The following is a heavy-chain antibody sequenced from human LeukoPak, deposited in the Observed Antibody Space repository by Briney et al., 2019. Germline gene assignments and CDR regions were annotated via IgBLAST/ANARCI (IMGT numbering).Heavy chain of an antibody. V-gene: IGHV4-59*08. CDR2: IYYSGST. J-gene: IGHJ3*02. CDR1: GGSVSSYY. D-gene: IGHD6-6*01. Sequence: SETLSLTCTDSGGSVSSYYWSWDRQPPGKGLEWIGYIYYSGSTNYNPSLKSRVTISVDTSKNQFSLKLSSVTAAYTAVYYGARTQLGDAFDIWGQGTMVTVSS. CDR3: ARTQLGDAFDI.